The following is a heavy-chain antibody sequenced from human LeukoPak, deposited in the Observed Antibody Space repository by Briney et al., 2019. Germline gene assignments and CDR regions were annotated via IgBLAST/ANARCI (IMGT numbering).Heavy chain of an antibody. CDR3: ARAHRTAARPFYYYYYMGV. J-gene: IGHJ6*03. CDR2: IPYDGSNK. V-gene: IGHV3-30*01. Sequence: RRSLRLSCAPSGFTFTSYAIHWVRQPPTKWLQWVASIPYDGSNKYYADSVKSRFTISRDNSKNTLYLQMTSLRAEDTAVYYCARAHRTAARPFYYYYYMGVWGKGTTDTVSS. CDR1: GFTFTSYA. D-gene: IGHD6-6*01.